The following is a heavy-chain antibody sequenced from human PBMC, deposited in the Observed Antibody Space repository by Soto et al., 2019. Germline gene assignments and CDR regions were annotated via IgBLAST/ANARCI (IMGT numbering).Heavy chain of an antibody. CDR2: IYYSGST. Sequence: SETLSLTCTVSGGSISSGGYYWSWIRQHPGKGLEWIGYIYYSGSTYYNPSLKSRVTISVDTSKNQFSLKLSSVTAADTAVYYCARDLLKKTGTFGYWGPGTLVTVSS. V-gene: IGHV4-31*02. J-gene: IGHJ4*02. D-gene: IGHD1-7*01. CDR3: ARDLLKKTGTFGY. CDR1: GGSISSGGYY.